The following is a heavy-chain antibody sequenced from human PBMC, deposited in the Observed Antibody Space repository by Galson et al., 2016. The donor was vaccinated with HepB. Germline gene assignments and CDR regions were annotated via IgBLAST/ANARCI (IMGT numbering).Heavy chain of an antibody. CDR2: ISGSGGST. D-gene: IGHD5-18*01. CDR3: AKDTVRGYSYGLDY. V-gene: IGHV3-23*01. CDR1: GFSFSNAW. J-gene: IGHJ4*02. Sequence: SLRLSCAASGFSFSNAWMGWVRQAPGKGLEWVSAISGSGGSTYYADSVKGRFTMSRDNSKNTLYLQMNSLRAEDTAVYYCAKDTVRGYSYGLDYWGQGTLVTVSS.